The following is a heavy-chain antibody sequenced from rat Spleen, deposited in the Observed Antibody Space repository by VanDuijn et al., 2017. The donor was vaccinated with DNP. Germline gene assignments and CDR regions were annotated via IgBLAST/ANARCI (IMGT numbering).Heavy chain of an antibody. CDR3: ARHEGLRRVWDF. D-gene: IGHD1-11*01. V-gene: IGHV5S10*01. CDR1: GFTFSDYN. J-gene: IGHJ1*01. Sequence: EVQLVESGGGLVQAGRSLKLSCAASGFTFSDYNMAWVRQAPKKGLEWVATIFYAGTTTYYRGSVKGRFTISRDNANGTLYLQMDNLRSEDTATYYCARHEGLRRVWDFWGPGTMVTVSS. CDR2: IFYAGTTT.